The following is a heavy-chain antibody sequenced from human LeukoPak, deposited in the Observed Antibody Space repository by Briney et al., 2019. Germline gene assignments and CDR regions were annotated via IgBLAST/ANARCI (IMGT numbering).Heavy chain of an antibody. V-gene: IGHV3-30-3*01. Sequence: GRSLRLSCAASGFTFSSYAMRWVRQAPGKGLEWVAVISYDGSNKYYADSVKGRFTISRDNSKNTLYLQMNSLRAEDTAVYYCARDESSGYSYGTYYYYGMDVWGQGTTVTVSS. CDR1: GFTFSSYA. CDR3: ARDESSGYSYGTYYYYGMDV. CDR2: ISYDGSNK. J-gene: IGHJ6*02. D-gene: IGHD5-18*01.